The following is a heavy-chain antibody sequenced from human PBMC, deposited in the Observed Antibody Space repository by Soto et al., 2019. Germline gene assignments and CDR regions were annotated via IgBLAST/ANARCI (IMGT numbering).Heavy chain of an antibody. CDR1: GFTFSSYW. CDR3: ARGSGSDFYSPDYFDY. Sequence: EVQLVESGGCLVQPGGSLRLSCAASGFTFSSYWMHWVRQAPGKGLVWVSRINSDVSTTTYADSVKGRFTISRDNAKNTLYLQMNSLRAEDTAVYYCARGSGSDFYSPDYFDYWGQGTLVTVSS. V-gene: IGHV3-74*01. D-gene: IGHD1-26*01. CDR2: INSDVSTT. J-gene: IGHJ4*02.